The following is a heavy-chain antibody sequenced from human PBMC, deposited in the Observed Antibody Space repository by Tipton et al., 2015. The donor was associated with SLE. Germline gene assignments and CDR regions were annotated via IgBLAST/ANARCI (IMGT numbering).Heavy chain of an antibody. J-gene: IGHJ4*02. CDR1: GFIFSDHH. CDR3: VRSFRDDCGGYNCYSYYFDY. D-gene: IGHD2-15*01. V-gene: IGHV3-72*01. CDR2: SRDRVNSYTA. Sequence: SLRLSCAASGFIFSDHHMDWVRQAPGKGLEWVGRSRDRVNSYTAEYAPSVKGRFTISRDDSKNSLYLQMGSLETEDTAVYYCVRSFRDDCGGYNCYSYYFDYWGQGALVTVSS.